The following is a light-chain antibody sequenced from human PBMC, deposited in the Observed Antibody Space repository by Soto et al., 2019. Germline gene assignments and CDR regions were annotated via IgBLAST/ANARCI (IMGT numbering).Light chain of an antibody. CDR3: QQYNSGWT. Sequence: DIQMTQSPSTLSASVGDRVTITCRASQSISSWLAWYQQKPGKAPKLLIYKASSLESGVPSRFSGSGSGTEFNLTISSLQPDDFATYYSQQYNSGWTFGQGTKVEIK. V-gene: IGKV1-5*03. J-gene: IGKJ1*01. CDR2: KAS. CDR1: QSISSW.